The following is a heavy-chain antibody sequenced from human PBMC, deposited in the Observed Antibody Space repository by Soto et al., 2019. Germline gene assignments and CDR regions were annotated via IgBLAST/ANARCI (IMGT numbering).Heavy chain of an antibody. CDR1: GFTFSSYG. D-gene: IGHD3-3*01. Sequence: QVQLVESGGGVVQPGRSLRLSCAASGFTFSSYGMHWVRQAPGKGLEWVAVISYDGSNKYYADSVKGRFTISRDNSKNTLYLQMNSLRAEDTAVYYCAKDHGAYDFWSGYSPFTFDYWGQGTLVTVSS. CDR2: ISYDGSNK. CDR3: AKDHGAYDFWSGYSPFTFDY. V-gene: IGHV3-30*18. J-gene: IGHJ4*02.